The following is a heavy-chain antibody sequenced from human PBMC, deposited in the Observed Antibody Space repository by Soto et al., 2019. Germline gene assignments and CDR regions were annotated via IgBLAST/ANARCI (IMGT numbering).Heavy chain of an antibody. V-gene: IGHV1-69*13. CDR2: IIPIFGTA. Sequence: SVKVTCKDSGGTLSSNASRWVRQAPGQGLEWMGGIIPIFGTANYAQKFQGRVTITADESTSTAYMELSSLRSEDTAVYYCARVPGYCGGDCALFYWGQGTLVTSPQ. D-gene: IGHD2-21*02. J-gene: IGHJ4*02. CDR3: ARVPGYCGGDCALFY. CDR1: GGTLSSNA.